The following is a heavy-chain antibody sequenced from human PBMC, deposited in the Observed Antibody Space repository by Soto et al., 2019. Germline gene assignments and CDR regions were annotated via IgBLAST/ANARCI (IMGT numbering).Heavy chain of an antibody. V-gene: IGHV1-2*02. CDR2: INPNSGGT. Sequence: ASVKVSCKASGYTFTGYYMHWVRQAPGQGLEWMGWINPNSGGTNYAQKFQGRVTMTRDTSISTAYMELSRLRSDDTAVYYCARVRARVDCNYSYYYYYGMDVWGQGTTVTVSS. CDR3: ARVRARVDCNYSYYYYYGMDV. D-gene: IGHD1-7*01. CDR1: GYTFTGYY. J-gene: IGHJ6*02.